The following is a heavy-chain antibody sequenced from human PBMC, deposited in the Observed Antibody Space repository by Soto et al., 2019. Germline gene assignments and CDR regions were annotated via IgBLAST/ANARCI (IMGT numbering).Heavy chain of an antibody. CDR2: IYYSGST. D-gene: IGHD3-10*01. Sequence: QLQLQESGPGLVKPSETLSLTCTVSGGSISSSSYYWGWIRQPPGKGLEWIGSIYYSGSTYYNPSLKSRVTISVDTSKNPFSLKLSSVTAADTAVYYCARHSGITMVRGVIKPWGQGTLVTVSS. V-gene: IGHV4-39*01. CDR1: GGSISSSSYY. J-gene: IGHJ4*02. CDR3: ARHSGITMVRGVIKP.